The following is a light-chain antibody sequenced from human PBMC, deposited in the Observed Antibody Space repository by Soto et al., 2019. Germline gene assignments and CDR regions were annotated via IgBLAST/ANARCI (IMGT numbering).Light chain of an antibody. CDR1: SSDVGGYNY. V-gene: IGLV2-11*01. Sequence: QSVLTQPRSVSGSPGQSVAISCTGTSSDVGGYNYVSWYQQHPGKATKVMIYDVSKRPSGVPDRFSGSKSGNTASLTISGLQAEDEADYYCCSYAGGPYVFGTGTKVTVL. J-gene: IGLJ1*01. CDR2: DVS. CDR3: CSYAGGPYV.